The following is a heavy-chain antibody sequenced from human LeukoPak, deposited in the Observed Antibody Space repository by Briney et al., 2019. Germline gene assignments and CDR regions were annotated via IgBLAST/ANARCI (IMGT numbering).Heavy chain of an antibody. J-gene: IGHJ6*02. CDR3: GRIAINANNGMDV. Sequence: GGSLRLSCAASGFTFSSYSMNWVRQAPGKGLESVSSISSSSSYIYYADSVKGRFTMSRDNAKNSLYLQMNSLRAEDTAVYYCGRIAINANNGMDVWGQGTTVTVSS. V-gene: IGHV3-21*01. D-gene: IGHD1/OR15-1a*01. CDR2: ISSSSSYI. CDR1: GFTFSSYS.